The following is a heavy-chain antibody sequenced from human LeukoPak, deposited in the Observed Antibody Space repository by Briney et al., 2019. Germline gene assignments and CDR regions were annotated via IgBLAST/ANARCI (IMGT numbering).Heavy chain of an antibody. CDR2: ITSYNGNT. CDR3: AREGTGETAFDY. Sequence: ASVTVSCKASGYSFTKYGISWVRQAPGQGLEWMGWITSYNGNTNYAQKFQGRLTMTIDTSTTTAYMELRSLRSDDTAVYYCAREGTGETAFDYWGQGTLVTVSS. CDR1: GYSFTKYG. D-gene: IGHD1-1*01. J-gene: IGHJ4*02. V-gene: IGHV1-18*01.